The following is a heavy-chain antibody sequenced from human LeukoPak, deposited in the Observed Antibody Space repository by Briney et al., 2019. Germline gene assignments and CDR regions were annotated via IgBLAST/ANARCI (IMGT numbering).Heavy chain of an antibody. CDR2: INHSGST. Sequence: SETLSLTCAVYGGSFSGYYWSWIRQPPGKGLEWIGEINHSGSTNYNPSLKSRVAISVDTSKNQFSLKLSSVTAADTAVYYCTWSSSWNYYYGMDVWGKGTTVTVSS. CDR3: TWSSSWNYYYGMDV. D-gene: IGHD6-13*01. J-gene: IGHJ6*04. CDR1: GGSFSGYY. V-gene: IGHV4-34*01.